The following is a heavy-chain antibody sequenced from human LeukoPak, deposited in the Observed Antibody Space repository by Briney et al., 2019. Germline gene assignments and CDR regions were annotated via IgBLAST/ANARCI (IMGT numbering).Heavy chain of an antibody. Sequence: GGSLRLSCVASGFAVDTSYMNWVRQAPAKGLEWVSVIHSGAGSTNYADSVKGRFTISRDNSKNTLYLQMNSLRAEDTGVYYCVRDGGLSGSYFDYWGQGILVTVSS. CDR3: VRDGGLSGSYFDY. J-gene: IGHJ4*02. D-gene: IGHD1-26*01. CDR1: GFAVDTSY. CDR2: IHSGAGST. V-gene: IGHV3-53*01.